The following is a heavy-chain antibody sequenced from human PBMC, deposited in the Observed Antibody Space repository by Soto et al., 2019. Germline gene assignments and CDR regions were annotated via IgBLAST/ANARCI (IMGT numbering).Heavy chain of an antibody. CDR2: ISAYNGYA. Sequence: ASVKVSCKASGYTFSTYGISWVRQAPGQGLEWMGWISAYNGYAEYARNLQGRVTMTTDTSTSTAYMELRSLGSHDTSVYYCARVNGYCTSTSCFDYLGRGTLVTVSS. J-gene: IGHJ4*02. CDR3: ARVNGYCTSTSCFDY. V-gene: IGHV1-18*01. CDR1: GYTFSTYG. D-gene: IGHD2-2*03.